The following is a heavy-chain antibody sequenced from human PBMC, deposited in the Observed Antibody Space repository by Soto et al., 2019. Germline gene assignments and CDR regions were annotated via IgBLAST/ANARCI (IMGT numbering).Heavy chain of an antibody. J-gene: IGHJ6*02. CDR3: ARVTPDIVVVPAAMEDYYYGMDV. D-gene: IGHD2-2*01. CDR2: ISSSSSTI. Sequence: EVPLVESGGGLVQPGGSLRLSCAASGFTFSSYSMNWVRQAPGKGLEWVSYISSSSSTIYYADSVKGRFTISRDNAKNSLYLQMNSLRAEDTAVYYCARVTPDIVVVPAAMEDYYYGMDVWGQGTTVTVSS. V-gene: IGHV3-48*01. CDR1: GFTFSSYS.